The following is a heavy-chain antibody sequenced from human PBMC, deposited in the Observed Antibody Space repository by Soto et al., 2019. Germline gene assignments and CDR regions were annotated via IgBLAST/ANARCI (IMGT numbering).Heavy chain of an antibody. J-gene: IGHJ6*02. CDR2: IYPGDSDT. CDR3: ARQAVPRGYYYYYYGMDV. Sequence: GESLKISCKGSGYSFTSYWIGWVRQMPGKGLEWMGIIYPGDSDTRYSPSFQGQVTISADKSISTAYLQWSSLKASDTALYYCARQAVPRGYYYYYYGMDVWGQGTTVTV. CDR1: GYSFTSYW. D-gene: IGHD2-2*01. V-gene: IGHV5-51*01.